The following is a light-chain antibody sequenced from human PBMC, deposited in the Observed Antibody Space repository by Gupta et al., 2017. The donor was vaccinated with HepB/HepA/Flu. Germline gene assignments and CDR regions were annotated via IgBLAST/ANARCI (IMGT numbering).Light chain of an antibody. V-gene: IGKV2-28*01. CDR2: LGS. CDR1: QSLLHSNGYNY. J-gene: IGKJ2*01. CDR3: RQALQTPYT. Sequence: DIVMTQSPLSLPVTPGEPASISCRSSQSLLHSNGYNYLDWYLQKPGQSPQLLIYLGSNWASGVPDRFSGSGSGTDFTLKISRVEAEDVGVYYCRQALQTPYTFGQGTKLEIK.